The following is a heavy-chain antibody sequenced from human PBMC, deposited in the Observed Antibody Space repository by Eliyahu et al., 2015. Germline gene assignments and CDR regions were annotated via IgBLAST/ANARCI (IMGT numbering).Heavy chain of an antibody. CDR1: GGTFSSYA. V-gene: IGHV1-69*01. Sequence: QVQLVQSGAEVKKPGSSVKVSCKASGGTFSSYAXXWVRQAPGQGLEWMGGIIPIXGTANYAQKFQGRVTITADESTSTAYMELSSLRSEDTAVYYCASPLSVFGVVQPRGNYGMDVWGQGTTVTVSS. CDR2: IIPIXGTA. D-gene: IGHD3-3*01. CDR3: ASPLSVFGVVQPRGNYGMDV. J-gene: IGHJ6*02.